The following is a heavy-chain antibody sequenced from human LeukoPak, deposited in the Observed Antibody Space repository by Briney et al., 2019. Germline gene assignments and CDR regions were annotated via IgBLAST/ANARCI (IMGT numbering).Heavy chain of an antibody. D-gene: IGHD1-14*01. CDR1: GVSISSYY. CDR3: ARTSDHQFQD. CDR2: MYRGNNV. J-gene: IGHJ4*02. Sequence: SETLSLTCTVSGVSISSYYWSWIRQTAGNRLEYIGRMYRGNNVNNNPSLRGRVSVSIDRYQNHFTLRLTSVTVADTAVYFCARTSDHQFQDWGQGILVTVSS. V-gene: IGHV4-4*07.